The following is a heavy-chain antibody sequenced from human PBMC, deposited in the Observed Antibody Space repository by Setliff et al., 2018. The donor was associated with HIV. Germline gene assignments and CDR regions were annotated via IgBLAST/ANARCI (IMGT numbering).Heavy chain of an antibody. CDR3: ARSRAAGFDY. Sequence: GGSLRLSCITSGFTFGDYVMSWFRQAPGKGLEWVSAISGSGGSTYYADSVKGRFTISRDKSKNTVYLQMYSLRAEDTALYYCARSRAAGFDYWGQGTLVTVSS. D-gene: IGHD6-13*01. V-gene: IGHV3-23*01. CDR2: ISGSGGST. J-gene: IGHJ4*02. CDR1: GFTFGDYV.